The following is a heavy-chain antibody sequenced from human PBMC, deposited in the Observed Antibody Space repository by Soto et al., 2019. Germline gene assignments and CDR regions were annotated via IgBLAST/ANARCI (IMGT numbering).Heavy chain of an antibody. Sequence: EVQLLESGGDLVQPGGSLRLSCAASGFSFGGYGMSWVRQAPGKGLEWVSALSSSGSTTYYADSVRGRFIISRVNSRDTLFFQINSRRVEDTAVYFCAKVSKGYTGYDLDYWGKGTVVTVSP. CDR1: GFSFGGYG. D-gene: IGHD5-12*01. V-gene: IGHV3-23*01. CDR2: LSSSGSTT. J-gene: IGHJ4*02. CDR3: AKVSKGYTGYDLDY.